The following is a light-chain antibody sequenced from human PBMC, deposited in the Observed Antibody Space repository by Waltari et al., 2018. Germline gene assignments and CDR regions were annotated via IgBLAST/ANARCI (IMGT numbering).Light chain of an antibody. Sequence: QSVLTQPPSVSAAPGQKVTISCAGSFSNIEINYVSWYQQSPQSAPKVVIYDNNARASGLPDRFSGSRSGPSATRAITGLQSADEAEYYCATWETNLGSVVFGGVTQLTVL. CDR2: DNN. CDR3: ATWETNLGSVV. J-gene: IGLJ3*02. V-gene: IGLV1-51*01. CDR1: FSNIEINY.